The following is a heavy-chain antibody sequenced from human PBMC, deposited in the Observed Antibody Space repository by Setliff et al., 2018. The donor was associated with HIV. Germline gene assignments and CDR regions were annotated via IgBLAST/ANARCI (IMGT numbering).Heavy chain of an antibody. Sequence: ASVKVSCKASGYTFTSYAMNWVRQAPGQGPEWMGWINTNTGNPTYAQGFTGRFVFSLDTSVSTAYLRISNLKAEDTAVYCCARDLNYVWGSDNAFDIWGQGTMVTVSS. CDR2: INTNTGNP. J-gene: IGHJ3*02. D-gene: IGHD3-16*01. V-gene: IGHV7-4-1*02. CDR3: ARDLNYVWGSDNAFDI. CDR1: GYTFTSYA.